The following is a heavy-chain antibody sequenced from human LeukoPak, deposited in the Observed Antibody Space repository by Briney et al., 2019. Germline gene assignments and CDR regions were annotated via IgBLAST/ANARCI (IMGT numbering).Heavy chain of an antibody. CDR3: ARVDTAMVLEY. V-gene: IGHV3-11*01. D-gene: IGHD5-18*01. Sequence: GGSLRLSCAASGFTVSSNYMSWVRQAPGKGLEWVSYISSSGSTIYYADSVKGRFTISRDNAKSSLYLQMNSLRAEDTAVYYCARVDTAMVLEYWGQGTLVTVSS. CDR2: ISSSGSTI. J-gene: IGHJ4*02. CDR1: GFTVSSNY.